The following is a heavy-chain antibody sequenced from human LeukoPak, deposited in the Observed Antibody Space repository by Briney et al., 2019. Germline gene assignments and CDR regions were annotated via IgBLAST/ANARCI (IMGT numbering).Heavy chain of an antibody. CDR2: INTDGSTT. D-gene: IGHD6-19*01. Sequence: GGSLRLSCVDSEFTFSRYWMHWVRQAPGEGLVWVSRINTDGSTTNYADSVKGQFTISRDNSKSTLNLQMNSLRPEDTAVYYCAKSQVTGWYDFDYWGQGTLVIVSS. V-gene: IGHV3-74*01. J-gene: IGHJ4*02. CDR1: EFTFSRYW. CDR3: AKSQVTGWYDFDY.